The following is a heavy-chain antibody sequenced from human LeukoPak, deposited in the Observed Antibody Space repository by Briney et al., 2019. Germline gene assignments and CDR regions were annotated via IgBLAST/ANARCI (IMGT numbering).Heavy chain of an antibody. Sequence: GGSLRLSCTASGFTFGDYAMTWVRQAPGKGLEWVGFIRSKIYGGTPEYAASVKGGFTISRDDSKGIAYLQMNSLKTEDTAVYYCTRDQTPYYWGQGTLVTVSS. CDR2: IRSKIYGGTP. CDR1: GFTFGDYA. J-gene: IGHJ4*02. V-gene: IGHV3-49*04. CDR3: TRDQTPYY.